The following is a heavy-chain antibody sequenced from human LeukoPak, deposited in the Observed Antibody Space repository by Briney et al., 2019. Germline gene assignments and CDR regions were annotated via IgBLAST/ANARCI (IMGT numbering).Heavy chain of an antibody. CDR3: AREGSDFWSGYSKGYFDC. D-gene: IGHD3-3*01. J-gene: IGHJ4*02. V-gene: IGHV3-73*01. CDR1: GFTFSGSA. CDR2: IRSKANSYAT. Sequence: PGGSLRLSCAASGFTFSGSARHWVRQASGKGLEWVGRIRSKANSYATAYAASVKGRFTISGDDSKNTAYLQMNSLKTEDTAVYYCAREGSDFWSGYSKGYFDCWGQGTLVTVSP.